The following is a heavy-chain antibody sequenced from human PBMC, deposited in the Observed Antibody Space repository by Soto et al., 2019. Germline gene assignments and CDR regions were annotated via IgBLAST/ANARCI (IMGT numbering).Heavy chain of an antibody. D-gene: IGHD6-19*01. CDR2: INWNSDTI. CDR3: AKDIVPSSEGYNYYYAMDV. Sequence: EVQLVESGGGLVQPGRSLTLSCAASGFSFDDYAMHWVRQAPGKGLEWVSSINWNSDTIVYADSVKGRFTISRDNAKRTLYLQMNGLRREDTALYYCAKDIVPSSEGYNYYYAMDVWGLGTTVTVSS. J-gene: IGHJ6*02. V-gene: IGHV3-9*01. CDR1: GFSFDDYA.